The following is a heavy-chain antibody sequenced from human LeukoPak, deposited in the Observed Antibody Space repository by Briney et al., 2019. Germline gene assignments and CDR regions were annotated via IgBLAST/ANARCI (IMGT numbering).Heavy chain of an antibody. CDR1: GLTVSSNY. D-gene: IGHD3-22*01. V-gene: IGHV3-53*04. J-gene: IGHJ4*02. CDR2: LHAAGGT. Sequence: GGSLRLSCAASGLTVSSNYITWVRQPPGKGLEWVSVLHAAGGTYYADSVKGRFTISRHISKNTVYLQMNSLRAEDTAVYYCAREGYDSSGYPRLLDYWGQGTLVTVSS. CDR3: AREGYDSSGYPRLLDY.